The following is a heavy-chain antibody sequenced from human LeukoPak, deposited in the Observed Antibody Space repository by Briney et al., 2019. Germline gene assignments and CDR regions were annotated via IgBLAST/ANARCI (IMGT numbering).Heavy chain of an antibody. CDR3: ARVDIVVVPAPNPQYYMDV. CDR1: GYTFTSYA. CDR2: IIPIFGTA. Sequence: SVKVSCKASGYTFTSYAISWVRQAPGQGLEWMGGIIPIFGTANYAQKFQGRVTITADESTSTAYMELSSLRSEDTAVYYCARVDIVVVPAPNPQYYMDVWGKGTTVTVSS. J-gene: IGHJ6*03. D-gene: IGHD2-2*03. V-gene: IGHV1-69*13.